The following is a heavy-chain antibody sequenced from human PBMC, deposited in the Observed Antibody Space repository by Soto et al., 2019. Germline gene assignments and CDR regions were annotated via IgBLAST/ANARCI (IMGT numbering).Heavy chain of an antibody. V-gene: IGHV3-66*01. CDR2: IYSGGAT. D-gene: IGHD2-15*01. CDR3: ARAPLYGGSSV. Sequence: GGSLRLSCAASGFTVSSNYMTWVRQAPGKGLEWVSVIYSGGATYYADSVKGRFTISRDNSKNTLYLQMNSLRAEDTAVYYCARAPLYGGSSVWGQGTVVTVSS. J-gene: IGHJ4*02. CDR1: GFTVSSNY.